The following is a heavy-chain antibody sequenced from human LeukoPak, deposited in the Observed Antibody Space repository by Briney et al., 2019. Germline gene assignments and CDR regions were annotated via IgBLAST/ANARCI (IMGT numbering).Heavy chain of an antibody. J-gene: IGHJ5*02. D-gene: IGHD1-1*01. Sequence: ASVKVSCKASGYTFTNYDINWVRQATGQGLEWIGWINPYSGDTDYAQKFQGRVTITRNTSMNTAYMEVSSLRSEDTAVYYCARRNFDWFDPWGQGTLVTVSS. CDR2: INPYSGDT. CDR3: ARRNFDWFDP. V-gene: IGHV1-8*03. CDR1: GYTFTNYD.